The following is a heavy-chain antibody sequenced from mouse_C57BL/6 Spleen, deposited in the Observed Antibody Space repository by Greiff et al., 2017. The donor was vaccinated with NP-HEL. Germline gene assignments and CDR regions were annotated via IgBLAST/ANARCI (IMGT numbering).Heavy chain of an antibody. V-gene: IGHV5-9*01. CDR2: ISGGGGNT. Sequence: EVQRVESGGGLVKPGGSLKLSCAASGFTFSSYTMSWVRQTPEKRLEWVATISGGGGNTYYPDSVKGRFTISRDNAKNTLYLQMSSLRSEDTALYYCARPNWDVYYFDYWGQGTTLTVSS. CDR1: GFTFSSYT. D-gene: IGHD4-1*01. J-gene: IGHJ2*01. CDR3: ARPNWDVYYFDY.